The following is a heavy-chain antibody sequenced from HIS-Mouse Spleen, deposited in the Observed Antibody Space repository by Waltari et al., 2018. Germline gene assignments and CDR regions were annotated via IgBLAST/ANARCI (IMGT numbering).Heavy chain of an antibody. D-gene: IGHD6-6*01. CDR2: INHSGST. J-gene: IGHJ4*02. CDR1: GGSFSGYY. CDR3: ARGLAARFDY. Sequence: QVQLQQWGAGLLKPSATLSLTCADYGGSFSGYYWSWIRQPPGKGLEWIGEINHSGSTNYNPSLKSRVTISVDTSKNQFSLKLSSVTAADTAVYYCARGLAARFDYWGQGTLVTVSS. V-gene: IGHV4-34*01.